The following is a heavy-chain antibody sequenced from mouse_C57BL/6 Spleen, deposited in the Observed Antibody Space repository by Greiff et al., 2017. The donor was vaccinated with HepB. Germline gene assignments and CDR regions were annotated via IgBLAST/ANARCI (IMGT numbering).Heavy chain of an antibody. CDR2: IDPENGDT. CDR3: TTTGSSFYYFDY. V-gene: IGHV14-4*01. D-gene: IGHD1-1*01. J-gene: IGHJ2*01. CDR1: GFNIKDDY. Sequence: EVQLQQSGAELVRPGASVKLSCTASGFNIKDDYMHWVKQRPEQGLEWIGWIDPENGDTEYASKFQGKATITADTSSNTAYLQLSSLTSEDTAVYYGTTTGSSFYYFDYWGQGTTLTVSS.